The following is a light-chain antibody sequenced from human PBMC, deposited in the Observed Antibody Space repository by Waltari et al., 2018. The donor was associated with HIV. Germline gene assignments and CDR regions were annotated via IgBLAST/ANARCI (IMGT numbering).Light chain of an antibody. CDR1: LLRKKY. CDR3: YSTDNNGHAL. Sequence: SYELTQPPSVSVSPGQTARITCPGELLRKKYSSWFHNKSGQAPVLVTYDDNNRPPARTAGFSASNTGTMTTLTFSGAPEEEEAAYYCYSTDNNGHALFGGGTKLTVL. V-gene: IGLV3-10*01. CDR2: DDN. J-gene: IGLJ2*01.